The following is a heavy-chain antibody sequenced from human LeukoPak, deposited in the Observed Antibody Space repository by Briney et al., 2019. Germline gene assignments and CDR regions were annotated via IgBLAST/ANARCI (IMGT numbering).Heavy chain of an antibody. V-gene: IGHV4-4*07. CDR2: IYTSGSI. CDR1: GDSIRNYF. J-gene: IGHJ4*02. Sequence: PSETLSLTCSVSGDSIRNYFWSWIRQPAGKGLEWIGRIYTSGSIDYKPSLRSRVTMSVDTSRNQFSLKLTSVTAADTAVYYCVRESKTYDGSGYYHDEWGQGTLVTVSS. D-gene: IGHD3-22*01. CDR3: VRESKTYDGSGYYHDE.